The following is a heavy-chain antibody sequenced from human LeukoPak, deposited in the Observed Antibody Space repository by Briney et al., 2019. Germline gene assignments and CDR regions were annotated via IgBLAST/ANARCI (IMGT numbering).Heavy chain of an antibody. D-gene: IGHD6-19*01. Sequence: SGPTLVKPKQTLTLSGTVAGFSLTTSQAGVGWIRHPPGKALELLALIHPEDDTRYSPSLTSRLTITKDTSNNQAALTMTNMDPVDTPTYYCAHRTAGTGFAYWGQGTLVTASP. CDR3: AHRTAGTGFAY. CDR1: GFSLTTSQAG. CDR2: IHPEDDT. J-gene: IGHJ4*02. V-gene: IGHV2-5*02.